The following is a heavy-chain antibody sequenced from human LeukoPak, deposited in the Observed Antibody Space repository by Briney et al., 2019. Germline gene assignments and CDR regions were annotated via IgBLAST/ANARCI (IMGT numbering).Heavy chain of an antibody. D-gene: IGHD4-17*01. CDR1: GYTFTSYA. Sequence: ASVKVSCKASGYTFTSYAMHWVHQAPGQRLEWMGWINAGNGNTKYSQKFQGRVTITRDTSASTAYMELSSLRSEDTAVYYCARDRGYGDSENWFDPWGQGTLVTVSS. J-gene: IGHJ5*02. CDR3: ARDRGYGDSENWFDP. V-gene: IGHV1-3*01. CDR2: INAGNGNT.